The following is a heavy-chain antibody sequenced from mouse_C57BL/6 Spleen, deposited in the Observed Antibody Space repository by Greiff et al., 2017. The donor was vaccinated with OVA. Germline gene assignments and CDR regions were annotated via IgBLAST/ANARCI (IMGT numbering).Heavy chain of an antibody. J-gene: IGHJ3*01. D-gene: IGHD4-1*01. CDR2: IDPSDSYT. CDR1: GYTFTSYW. Sequence: QVQLQQPGAELVMPGASVKLSCKASGYTFTSYWMHWVKQRPGQGLEWIGEIDPSDSYTNYNQKFKGKSTLTVDKSSSTAYMQLSSLTSEDSAVYYCALTGTFAYWGQGTLVTVSA. CDR3: ALTGTFAY. V-gene: IGHV1-69*01.